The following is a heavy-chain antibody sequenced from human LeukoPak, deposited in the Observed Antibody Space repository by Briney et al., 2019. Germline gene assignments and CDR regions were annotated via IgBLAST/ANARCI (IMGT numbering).Heavy chain of an antibody. Sequence: PGGSLRLSCAASGFTVSSNYISWVRQAPGKGLEWVSVIYSGGSTYYADSVKGRFTISRDNSKNTLYLQMNSLRAEDTAVYYCARVVRFLGNFDYWGQGTLVTVSS. CDR2: IYSGGST. CDR1: GFTVSSNY. V-gene: IGHV3-53*01. CDR3: ARVVRFLGNFDY. J-gene: IGHJ4*02. D-gene: IGHD3-3*01.